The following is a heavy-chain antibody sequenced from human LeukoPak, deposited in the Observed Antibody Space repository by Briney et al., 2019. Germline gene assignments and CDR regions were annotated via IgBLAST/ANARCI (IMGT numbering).Heavy chain of an antibody. CDR2: IHYLGNT. CDR3: ARVLIVVVTEEYDAFDI. D-gene: IGHD2-21*02. CDR1: GYSIRSSNY. Sequence: SETLSLTCAVSGYSIRSSNYWGWIRQPPGKGLEWIGNIHYLGNTYYNPPLKNRVAISLDTSKNEFSLKLGSVTAADTAVYYCARVLIVVVTEEYDAFDIWGQGTMVTVSS. J-gene: IGHJ3*02. V-gene: IGHV4-38-2*01.